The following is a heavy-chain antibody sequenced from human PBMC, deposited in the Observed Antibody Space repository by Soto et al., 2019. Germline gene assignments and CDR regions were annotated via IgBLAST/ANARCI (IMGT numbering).Heavy chain of an antibody. J-gene: IGHJ3*01. Sequence: PSVTLSLACTVAGASISSNYWSCIRQPPGKGLECIGYFSYSGSTNYNPSLKSRVIISVDTSRNQFSLKLTSVTATDTAMYYCARHSPLAAGGAFEFWGQGMMVTVSS. CDR3: ARHSPLAAGGAFEF. CDR2: FSYSGST. CDR1: GASISSNY. D-gene: IGHD6-13*01. V-gene: IGHV4-59*08.